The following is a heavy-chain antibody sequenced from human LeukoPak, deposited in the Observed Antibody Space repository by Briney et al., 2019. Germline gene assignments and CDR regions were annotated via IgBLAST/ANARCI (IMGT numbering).Heavy chain of an antibody. V-gene: IGHV3-49*04. CDR3: TRVGWELGFDY. J-gene: IGHJ4*02. Sequence: GGSLRLSCTASGFTFGDYAMSWVRQAPGKGLEWVGFIRSKAYGGTTEYAASVKGRFTISRDDSKSIAYLQMNSLKTEDTAVYYCTRVGWELGFDYWGQGTLVTVSS. D-gene: IGHD1-26*01. CDR1: GFTFGDYA. CDR2: IRSKAYGGTT.